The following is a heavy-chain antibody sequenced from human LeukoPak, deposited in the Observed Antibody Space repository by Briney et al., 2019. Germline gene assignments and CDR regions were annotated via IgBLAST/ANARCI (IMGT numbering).Heavy chain of an antibody. CDR1: GFTFSTYS. V-gene: IGHV3-21*01. J-gene: IGHJ4*02. CDR2: ITKSGTYI. Sequence: GGSLRLSCAASGFTFSTYSMNWVRQAPGKGLEWVSSITKSGTYILYADSVRGRFTISRDDSKSSLYLQMNSLRVEDTAVYYRAREAPSSYHNYPRGFLDHWGQGTLVTVSS. D-gene: IGHD3-3*01. CDR3: AREAPSSYHNYPRGFLDH.